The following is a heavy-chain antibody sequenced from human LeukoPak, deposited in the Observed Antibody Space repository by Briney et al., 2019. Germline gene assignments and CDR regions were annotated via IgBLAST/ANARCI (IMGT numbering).Heavy chain of an antibody. CDR3: ARGASRFLEWPFTSSAFDI. CDR1: GYTFTGYY. CDR2: INPNSGGT. V-gene: IGHV1-2*02. D-gene: IGHD3-3*01. J-gene: IGHJ3*02. Sequence: GASVKVSCKASGYTFTGYYVHWVRQAPGQGLEWMGWINPNSGGTNSAQKFQGRVTMTRDTSISTAYMELSSLTSDDTAVYYCARGASRFLEWPFTSSAFDIWGQGTMVTVSS.